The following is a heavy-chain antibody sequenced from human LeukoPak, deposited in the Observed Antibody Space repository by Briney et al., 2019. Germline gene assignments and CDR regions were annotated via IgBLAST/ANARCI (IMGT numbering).Heavy chain of an antibody. V-gene: IGHV4-59*08. D-gene: IGHD1-26*01. CDR1: GGSINTYY. CDR3: ARRLRIEGGTRRGDALDM. CDR2: IYNSGST. J-gene: IGHJ3*02. Sequence: PSETLSLTCTVSGGSINTYYWSWIRQPPGKGLEWIGYIYNSGSTNYNPSLKSRVTISTDTSKKQFSLRVSSVTAADTAVYCCARRLRIEGGTRRGDALDMWGKGTMVTVSS.